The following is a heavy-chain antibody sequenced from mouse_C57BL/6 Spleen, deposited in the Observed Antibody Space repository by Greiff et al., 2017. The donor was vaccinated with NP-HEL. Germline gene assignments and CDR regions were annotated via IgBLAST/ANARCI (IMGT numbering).Heavy chain of an antibody. Sequence: VQLQQSGAELVRPGASVKLSCTASGFNIKDDYMHWVKQRPEQGLEWIGWIDPENGDTEYASKFQGKATITADTSSNTAYLQLSSLTSEDTAIYYCAREPLLYAMDYWGQGTSVTVSS. D-gene: IGHD2-10*01. V-gene: IGHV14-4*01. CDR2: IDPENGDT. CDR1: GFNIKDDY. J-gene: IGHJ4*01. CDR3: AREPLLYAMDY.